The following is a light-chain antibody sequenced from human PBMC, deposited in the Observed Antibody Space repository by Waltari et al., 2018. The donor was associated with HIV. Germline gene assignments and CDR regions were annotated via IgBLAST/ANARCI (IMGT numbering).Light chain of an antibody. CDR3: AAWDDRLSGRV. V-gene: IGLV1-47*01. CDR2: KND. Sequence: QSVLTQPPSASGTPGQRVTISCSGSRSNIDFNYVYWYQQVPGTAPKLLIYKNDQWPSGVPDRFSASKSGTSASLVISGLRSEDEADYYCAAWDDRLSGRVFGTGTRVTVL. J-gene: IGLJ1*01. CDR1: RSNIDFNY.